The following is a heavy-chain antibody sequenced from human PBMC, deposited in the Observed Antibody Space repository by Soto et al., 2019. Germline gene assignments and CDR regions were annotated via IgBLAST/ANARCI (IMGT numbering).Heavy chain of an antibody. Sequence: QLQLKESGPGLVKPSETLSLTCTVSDGSISSYYWSWIRQPPGKGLEWIGYVYSNGDTSFNPSLKRRVTISVDTSRNRFSLRLNSVTAADTAVYYCARRITGDPHFDLWGRGTLVTVSS. CDR3: ARRITGDPHFDL. J-gene: IGHJ2*01. CDR2: VYSNGDT. CDR1: DGSISSYY. D-gene: IGHD1-20*01. V-gene: IGHV4-59*12.